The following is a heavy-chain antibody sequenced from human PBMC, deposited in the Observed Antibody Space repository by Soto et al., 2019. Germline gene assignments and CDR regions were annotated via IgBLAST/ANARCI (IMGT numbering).Heavy chain of an antibody. CDR1: GGSISSYS. V-gene: IGHV4-59*08. Sequence: SETLSLTCTVSGGSISSYSCSWIRQPPGNEQKWIGYIYYSGCTNYIPSLKSRVTISVDTSKNHFSLKLCSVTAADTAVYYCARRGYYAISAFDIWGQGTMVTVSS. CDR2: IYYSGCT. D-gene: IGHD2-8*01. CDR3: ARRGYYAISAFDI. J-gene: IGHJ3*02.